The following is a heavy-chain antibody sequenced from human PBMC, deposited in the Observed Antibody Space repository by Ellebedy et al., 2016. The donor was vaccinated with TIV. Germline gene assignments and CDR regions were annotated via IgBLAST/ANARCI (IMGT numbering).Heavy chain of an antibody. Sequence: GESLKISCAASGFTFSSYTMNWVRQAPGKGLEWVSSISGSSTYIYYADSVKGRFAISSDNAKNSLYLEMNSLRAEDTAVYYCVRGGGWVADYWGQGTLVIVSS. CDR3: VRGGGWVADY. CDR1: GFTFSSYT. J-gene: IGHJ4*02. CDR2: ISGSSTYI. D-gene: IGHD1-26*01. V-gene: IGHV3-21*06.